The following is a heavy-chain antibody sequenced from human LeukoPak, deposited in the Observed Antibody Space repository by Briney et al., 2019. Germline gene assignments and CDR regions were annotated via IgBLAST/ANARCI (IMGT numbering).Heavy chain of an antibody. CDR1: GGSISSSSYY. J-gene: IGHJ5*02. CDR2: IYYSGST. V-gene: IGHV4-39*01. CDR3: ARRGGWAVAGNWFDP. D-gene: IGHD6-19*01. Sequence: SETLSLTCTVSGGSISSSSYYWGWIRQPPGKGLEWIGSIYYSGSTYYNPSLKSRVTISVDTSKNQFSLKLRSVTAADTAVYYCARRGGWAVAGNWFDPWGQGTLVTVSS.